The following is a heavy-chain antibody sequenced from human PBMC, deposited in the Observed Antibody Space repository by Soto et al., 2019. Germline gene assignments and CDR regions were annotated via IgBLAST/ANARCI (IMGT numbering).Heavy chain of an antibody. CDR3: ARENSGSYYYGMDV. CDR2: IYYSGST. J-gene: IGHJ6*02. D-gene: IGHD1-26*01. V-gene: IGHV4-59*01. CDR1: GGSISSYY. Sequence: SETLSLTCTVSGGSISSYYWTWIRQPPGKGLEWIGYIYYSGSTNYNPSLKSRVTISVDTSKNQFSLKLSSVTAADTAVYYCARENSGSYYYGMDVWGQGTTVTVS.